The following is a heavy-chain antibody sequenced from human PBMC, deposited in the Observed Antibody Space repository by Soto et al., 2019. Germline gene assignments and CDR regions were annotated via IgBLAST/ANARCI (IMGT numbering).Heavy chain of an antibody. Sequence: ASVKVSCKASGYTFTSDGISWVRQAPGQGLERMGWISAYNGNTNYAQKLQGRVTMTTDTSTSTAYMELRSLRSDDTAVYYCARVVITIFGVVIGGGDYYYYMAVWGKGTTVTVSS. CDR1: GYTFTSDG. D-gene: IGHD3-3*01. J-gene: IGHJ6*03. CDR2: ISAYNGNT. V-gene: IGHV1-18*01. CDR3: ARVVITIFGVVIGGGDYYYYMAV.